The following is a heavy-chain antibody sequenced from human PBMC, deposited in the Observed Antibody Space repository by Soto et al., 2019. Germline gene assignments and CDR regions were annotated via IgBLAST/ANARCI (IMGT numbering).Heavy chain of an antibody. J-gene: IGHJ5*02. Sequence: VASVKVSCKASGYTFTSYTIHWVRQAPGQRLEWMGWINAGNGDTEYSQKFQGRVTITRDTSASTAYMDLSSLRSEDTAVYYCARDRPPDYTFWSGFYFLFDPWGQGTLVSVSS. CDR2: INAGNGDT. CDR1: GYTFTSYT. CDR3: ARDRPPDYTFWSGFYFLFDP. D-gene: IGHD3-3*01. V-gene: IGHV1-3*01.